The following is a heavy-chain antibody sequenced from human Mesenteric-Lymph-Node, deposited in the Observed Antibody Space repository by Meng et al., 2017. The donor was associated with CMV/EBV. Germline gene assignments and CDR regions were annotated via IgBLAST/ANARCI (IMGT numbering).Heavy chain of an antibody. Sequence: GSLRLSCAASRFTFSSSAMTWVRQAPGRGLEWVSTINTNGNTYYADSVKGRFTVSRDNSENTLYLQMNSLRVEDTAVYYCAMEPIGYSVRGHWGQGTLVTVSS. CDR1: RFTFSSSA. J-gene: IGHJ4*02. CDR3: AMEPIGYSVRGH. CDR2: INTNGNT. V-gene: IGHV3-23*01. D-gene: IGHD2-15*01.